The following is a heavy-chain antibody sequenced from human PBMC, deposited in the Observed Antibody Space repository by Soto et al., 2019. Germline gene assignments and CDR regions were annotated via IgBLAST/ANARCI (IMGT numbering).Heavy chain of an antibody. D-gene: IGHD6-19*01. CDR1: GFTFSSSG. J-gene: IGHJ4*02. V-gene: IGHV3-30*03. CDR2: ISYDGSNK. Sequence: GGSLRLSCAASGFTFSSSGMHWVRQAPGKGLEWVAVISYDGSNKYHADSVKGRFTISRDNSKNTLYLQMNSLRAEDTALYYCAVPLYSTGWYYNDYWGQGTLVTVSS. CDR3: AVPLYSTGWYYNDY.